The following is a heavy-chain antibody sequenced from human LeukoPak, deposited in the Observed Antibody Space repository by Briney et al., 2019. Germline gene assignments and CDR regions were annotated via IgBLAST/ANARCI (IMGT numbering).Heavy chain of an antibody. CDR2: IYPGDSDT. CDR1: GYSLSSYW. CDR3: ASATGSYSYFDY. V-gene: IGHV5-51*01. D-gene: IGHD1-26*01. J-gene: IGHJ4*02. Sequence: GESLKISCKGSGYSLSSYWIGWVRQMPGKGLEWMGIIYPGDSDTKYSPSFQGQVTISADKSISTAFLQWSSLKASDTAMYYCASATGSYSYFDYWGQGTLVTVSS.